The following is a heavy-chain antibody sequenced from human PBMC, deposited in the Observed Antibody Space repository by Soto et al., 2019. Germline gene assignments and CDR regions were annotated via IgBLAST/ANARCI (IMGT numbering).Heavy chain of an antibody. CDR3: ARAEDYDILTGPFDY. CDR2: ISYDGSNK. D-gene: IGHD3-9*01. V-gene: IGHV3-30-3*01. Sequence: GGSLRLSCAASGFTFSSYAMHWVRQAPGKGLEWVAVISYDGSNKYYADSVKGRFTISRDNSKNTLYLQMNSLRAEDTAVYYCARAEDYDILTGPFDYWGQGTLVTVSS. J-gene: IGHJ4*02. CDR1: GFTFSSYA.